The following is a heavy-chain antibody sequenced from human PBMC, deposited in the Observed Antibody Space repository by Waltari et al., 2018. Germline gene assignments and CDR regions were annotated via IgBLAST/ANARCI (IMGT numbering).Heavy chain of an antibody. V-gene: IGHV3-74*03. Sequence: EVQLVESGGGSVQPGGSLRLSCTASGFIFSDYWFHWVRQVPGKGLLWVSHVGTEERGPTYADSGKGRFTISRDNAKNTVYLQMNSLRVEDTAVYYCARDTPGDGIDYWGQGTLVTVSS. CDR2: VGTEERGP. D-gene: IGHD7-27*01. J-gene: IGHJ4*02. CDR3: ARDTPGDGIDY. CDR1: GFIFSDYW.